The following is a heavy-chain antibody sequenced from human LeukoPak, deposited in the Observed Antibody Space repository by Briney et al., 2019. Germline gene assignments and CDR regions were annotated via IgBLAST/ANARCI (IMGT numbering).Heavy chain of an antibody. CDR1: GGSINTPNYY. V-gene: IGHV4-39*01. CDR3: ARHTRSGVAAAGSASFDP. J-gene: IGHJ5*02. D-gene: IGHD6-13*01. Sequence: SETLSLTCTVSGGSINTPNYYWGWIRQTPGKGLEWIGNIFYSGGTYYNPSLKSRVTISVDTSKNQFSLKLSSVTAADTAVYYCARHTRSGVAAAGSASFDPWGQGTLVTVSS. CDR2: IFYSGGT.